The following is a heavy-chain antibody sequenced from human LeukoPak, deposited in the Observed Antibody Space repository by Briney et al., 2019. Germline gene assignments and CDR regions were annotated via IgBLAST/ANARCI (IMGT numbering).Heavy chain of an antibody. J-gene: IGHJ3*02. D-gene: IGHD2-2*01. CDR3: ARGRVGGYCSSTSCYAFDI. Sequence: ASVRVSCKASGYTFTSYGISWARQAPGQGLEWMGWISAYNGNTNYAQKLQGRVIMTTDTSTSTAYMELRSLRSDDTAVYYCARGRVGGYCSSTSCYAFDIWGQGTMVTVSS. CDR2: ISAYNGNT. V-gene: IGHV1-18*04. CDR1: GYTFTSYG.